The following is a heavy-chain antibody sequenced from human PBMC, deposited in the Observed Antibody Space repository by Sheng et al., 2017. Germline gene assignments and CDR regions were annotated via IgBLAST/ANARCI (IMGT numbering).Heavy chain of an antibody. J-gene: IGHJ6*02. Sequence: QVQLVESGGGVVQPGRSLRLSCAASGFTFSSYGMHWVRQAPGKGLEWVAVISYDGSNKYYADSVKGRFTISRDNSKNTLYLQMNGLRAEDTAVYYCAKDYPDPRPHYYYGMDVWGQGTTVTVSS. CDR2: ISYDGSNK. V-gene: IGHV3-30*18. CDR1: GFTFSSYG. CDR3: AKDYPDPRPHYYYGMDV.